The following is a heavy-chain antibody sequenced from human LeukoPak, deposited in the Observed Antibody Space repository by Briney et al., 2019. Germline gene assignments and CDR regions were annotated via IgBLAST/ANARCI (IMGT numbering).Heavy chain of an antibody. CDR2: IIPIFGTA. CDR1: GGTFSNYA. J-gene: IGHJ5*02. CDR3: ASTNSGTYNWFDP. V-gene: IGHV1-69*01. Sequence: SVKVSCKASGGTFSNYATSWVRQAPGQGLEWMGGIIPIFGTANYAQKFQGRVTITADESTSTAYMELSSLRSEDTAVYYCASTNSGTYNWFDPWGQGTLVTVSS. D-gene: IGHD1-26*01.